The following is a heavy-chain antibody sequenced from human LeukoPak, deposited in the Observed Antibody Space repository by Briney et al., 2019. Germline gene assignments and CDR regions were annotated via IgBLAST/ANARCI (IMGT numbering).Heavy chain of an antibody. CDR1: GFTFSDYY. D-gene: IGHD3-9*01. Sequence: KAGGSLRLSCAASGFTFSDYYMNWVRQAPGKGLEWVSYISSSGSTIYYADSVKGRFTISRDNAKNSLYLQMNSLRAEDTAVYYCARDMELRYFDWLPSEGCFDYWGQGTVVTVSS. CDR2: ISSSGSTI. CDR3: ARDMELRYFDWLPSEGCFDY. V-gene: IGHV3-11*01. J-gene: IGHJ4*02.